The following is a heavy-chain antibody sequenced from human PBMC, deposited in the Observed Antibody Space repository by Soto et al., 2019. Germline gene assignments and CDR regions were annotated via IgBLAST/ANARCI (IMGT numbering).Heavy chain of an antibody. D-gene: IGHD4-17*01. CDR2: MNPNSGNT. J-gene: IGHJ4*02. CDR3: ARTLDGDNVDY. CDR1: GYTFTSYD. Sequence: QVQLVQSGAEVKKPGASVKVFCKASGYTFTSYDINWVRQATGQGLEWMGWMNPNSGNTGYAQKFQGRVTMTRNTSMRTAYMELSSLRSEDRAVYYWARTLDGDNVDYWGQGTLVTVSS. V-gene: IGHV1-8*01.